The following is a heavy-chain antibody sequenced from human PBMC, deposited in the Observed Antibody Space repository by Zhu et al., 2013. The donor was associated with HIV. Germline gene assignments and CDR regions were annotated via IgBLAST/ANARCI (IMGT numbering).Heavy chain of an antibody. J-gene: IGHJ6*02. CDR2: INPNSGGT. D-gene: IGHD3-16*01. CDR3: ARDRDTNMIKYYYYSMDV. Sequence: QVQLVQSGAEVKKPGASVKVSCKASGYTFTGYYMHWVRQAPGQGLEWMGWINPNSGGTNYAQKFQGRVTMTRDTSISTAYMELSRLRSDDTAVYYCARDRDTNMIKYYYYSMDVWGQGTTVTVSS. V-gene: IGHV1-2*02. CDR1: GYTFTGYY.